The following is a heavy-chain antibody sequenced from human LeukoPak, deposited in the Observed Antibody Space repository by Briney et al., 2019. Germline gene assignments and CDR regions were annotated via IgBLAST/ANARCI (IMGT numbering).Heavy chain of an antibody. J-gene: IGHJ4*02. V-gene: IGHV4-61*02. D-gene: IGHD4-17*01. CDR3: ARGRPYGDYFDY. CDR2: LNPSGST. Sequence: SETLSLTCTVSGGSISSSDYYWCWIRQSAGKGLEWIGRLNPSGSTYYNPSLNSRLTLSLDPSESQFSLKLSSVTAADTALYYCARGRPYGDYFDYWGQGTLVTVSS. CDR1: GGSISSSDYY.